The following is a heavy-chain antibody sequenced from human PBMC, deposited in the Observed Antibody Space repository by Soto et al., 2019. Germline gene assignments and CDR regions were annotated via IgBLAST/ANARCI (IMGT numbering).Heavy chain of an antibody. CDR2: ILSDGSNK. J-gene: IGHJ4*02. CDR1: GFTLSSHA. Sequence: QVQLVESGGGVVQPGRSLRLSCAVSGFTLSSHAMHWVRQAPGKGLEWVALILSDGSNKYYADSVKGRFTTSRDHSKNTMYLQMNSLRVEDTAVSYCARDDEGGSDCDLGYWGQGALVTVSS. CDR3: ARDDEGGSDCDLGY. V-gene: IGHV3-30-3*01. D-gene: IGHD1-26*01.